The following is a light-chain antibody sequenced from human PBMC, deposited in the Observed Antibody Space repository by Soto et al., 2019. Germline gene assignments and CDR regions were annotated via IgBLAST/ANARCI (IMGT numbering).Light chain of an antibody. CDR1: QRVCSQ. V-gene: IGKV3-15*01. CDR3: QQYNTWPLT. J-gene: IGKJ4*01. Sequence: EIVMTQSPATMSVSPGERATLSCRASQRVCSQIAWYQQRPGQAPRLLVHGASTRATAIPASFSGSGSGTEFTLTISSLQSEDFAVYYCQQYNTWPLTFGGGTKVEIK. CDR2: GAS.